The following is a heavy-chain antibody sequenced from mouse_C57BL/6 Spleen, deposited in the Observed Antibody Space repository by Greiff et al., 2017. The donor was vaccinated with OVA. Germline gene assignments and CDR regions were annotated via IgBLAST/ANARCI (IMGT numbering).Heavy chain of an antibody. CDR2: ISRGSSTI. Sequence: EVKVVESGGGLVKPGGSLKLSCAASGFTFSDYGMHWVRQAPEKGLEWVAYISRGSSTIYYADTVKGRFTISRDNAKNTLFLQMTSLRSEDTAMYYCARDGSSPYAMDYWGQGTSVTVSS. CDR1: GFTFSDYG. J-gene: IGHJ4*01. CDR3: ARDGSSPYAMDY. D-gene: IGHD1-1*01. V-gene: IGHV5-17*01.